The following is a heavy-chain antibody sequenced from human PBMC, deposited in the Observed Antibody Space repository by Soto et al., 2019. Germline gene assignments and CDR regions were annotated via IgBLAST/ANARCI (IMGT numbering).Heavy chain of an antibody. J-gene: IGHJ4*02. CDR1: GFTFSNYE. Sequence: EVQLVEAGGGVVQPGGSLRLSCEASGFTFSNYEMNWVRQAPGKGLEWISYITTSGGTIYYADSVKGRFTISRDNAKSSLYLQMNSLRAEDTAVYYGVRAYGFGELYWGQGTLVTVSS. D-gene: IGHD3-10*01. CDR3: VRAYGFGELY. CDR2: ITTSGGTI. V-gene: IGHV3-48*03.